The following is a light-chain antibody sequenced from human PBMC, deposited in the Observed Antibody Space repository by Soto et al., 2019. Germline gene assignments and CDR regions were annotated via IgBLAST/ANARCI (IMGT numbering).Light chain of an antibody. J-gene: IGKJ4*01. V-gene: IGKV1-13*02. CDR1: QGISSA. CDR3: QQFSIYPLT. CDR2: DAS. Sequence: AIQLTQSPSSLSASVGDRVTITCRASQGISSALVWYQQKPGKAPNLLIYDASNLESRVPSRFSGSGSGTDFTLTISSLQPEEFATYYCQQFSIYPLTFGGGTKVEIQ.